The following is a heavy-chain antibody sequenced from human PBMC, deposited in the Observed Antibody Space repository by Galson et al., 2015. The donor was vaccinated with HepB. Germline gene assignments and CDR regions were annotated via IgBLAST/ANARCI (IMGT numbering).Heavy chain of an antibody. CDR2: INPDRGVT. CDR3: ARDDDRSLGSRADY. CDR1: GSTFTNYF. J-gene: IGHJ4*02. Sequence: SVTVSCKASGSTFTNYFVHWVRQAPGQGLEWMGWINPDRGVTNYAQKFQGRVIMTGDTSITTAYMELTRLTSDDTAVYYCARDDDRSLGSRADYWGQATLVTVSA. D-gene: IGHD2-2*01. V-gene: IGHV1-2*02.